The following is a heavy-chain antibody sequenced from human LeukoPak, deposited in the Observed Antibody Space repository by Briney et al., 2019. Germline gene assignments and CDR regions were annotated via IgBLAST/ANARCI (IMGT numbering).Heavy chain of an antibody. CDR3: ARDCSSTGSWFDP. D-gene: IGHD2-2*01. Sequence: GGSLRLSCAASGFTFSSYWMSWVRQAPGKGLEWVANIKQDGGETFYVDSVKGRFTISRDNAKNSLYLQMNSLRAEDTAVYYCARDCSSTGSWFDPWGQGTLVTVSS. V-gene: IGHV3-7*01. CDR1: GFTFSSYW. CDR2: IKQDGGET. J-gene: IGHJ5*02.